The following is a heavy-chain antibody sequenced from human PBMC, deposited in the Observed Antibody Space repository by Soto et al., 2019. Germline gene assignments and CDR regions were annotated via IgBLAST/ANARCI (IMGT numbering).Heavy chain of an antibody. CDR2: ISGSGVRT. CDR3: AKDHAREQFVRGENWFDS. Sequence: GGSLRLSCSASGFIFSNYAMSWARQAPGKGLEWVSTISGSGVRTYYADSVKGRFTISRDNSKNTLDLQMNNLRVEDTAIYYCAKDHAREQFVRGENWFDSWGQGTLVTVSS. D-gene: IGHD6-6*01. V-gene: IGHV3-23*01. J-gene: IGHJ5*01. CDR1: GFIFSNYA.